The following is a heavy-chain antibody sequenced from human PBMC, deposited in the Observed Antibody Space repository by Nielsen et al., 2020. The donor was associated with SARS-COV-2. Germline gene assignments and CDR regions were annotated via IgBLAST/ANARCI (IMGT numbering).Heavy chain of an antibody. CDR1: GGSISSGDYY. CDR3: ARAGEGATWADDY. CDR2: IYYSGST. Sequence: SETLSLTCTVSGGSISSGDYYWSWIRQPPGKGLEWIGYIYYSGSTYYNPSLKSRVTISVDTSKNQFSLKLSSVTAADTAVYYCARAGEGATWADDYWGQGTLVTVSS. J-gene: IGHJ4*02. V-gene: IGHV4-30-4*01. D-gene: IGHD1-26*01.